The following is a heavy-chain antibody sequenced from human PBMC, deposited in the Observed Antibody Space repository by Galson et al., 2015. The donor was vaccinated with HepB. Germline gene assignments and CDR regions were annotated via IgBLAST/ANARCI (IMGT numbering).Heavy chain of an antibody. J-gene: IGHJ5*02. CDR3: ARDRRSSTSRNWFDP. V-gene: IGHV1-69*01. Sequence: SGGTFSSYAISWVRQAPGQGLEWMGGIIPIFGTANYAQKFQGRVTITADESTSTAYMELSSLRSEDTAVYYCARDRRSSTSRNWFDPWGQGTLVTVSS. CDR2: IIPIFGTA. D-gene: IGHD2-2*01. CDR1: GGTFSSYA.